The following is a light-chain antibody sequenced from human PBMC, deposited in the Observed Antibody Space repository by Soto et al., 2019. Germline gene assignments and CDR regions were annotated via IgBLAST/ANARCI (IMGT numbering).Light chain of an antibody. CDR3: CSYGRSVV. V-gene: IGLV2-23*01. J-gene: IGLJ2*01. CDR2: EAR. Sequence: QSALTQPASVSGSPGQSITISCTGISNDVGTYNLVSWYQHHPGKAPKLIIYEARKRPSGVPNRFSGSKSGNTASLTISGLHAEDEADYYCCSYGRSVVFGGGTKLTVL. CDR1: SNDVGTYNL.